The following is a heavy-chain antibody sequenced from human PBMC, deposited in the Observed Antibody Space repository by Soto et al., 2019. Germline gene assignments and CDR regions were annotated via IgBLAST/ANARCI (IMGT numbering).Heavy chain of an antibody. CDR3: ARVGYGRARC. CDR1: GGTFSSYA. D-gene: IGHD4-17*01. V-gene: IGHV1-69*13. CDR2: IIPIFGTA. Sequence: ASVKVSCKASGGTFSSYAISWVRQAPGQGLEWMGGIIPIFGTANYAQKFQGRVTITADESTSTAYMELSSLRSEDTAVYYCARVGYGRARCWGPGTMLTVYS. J-gene: IGHJ4*02.